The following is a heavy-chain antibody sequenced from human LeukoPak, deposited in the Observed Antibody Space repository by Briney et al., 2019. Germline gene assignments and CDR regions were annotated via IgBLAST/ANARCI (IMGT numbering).Heavy chain of an antibody. V-gene: IGHV3-74*01. D-gene: IGHD1-7*01. Sequence: GGSLRLSCAASGFTFSSYSMNWVRQAPGKGLVWVSRISSDGTNTNYADSVKGRFTISRDNAKNTLYLQMNSLRAEDTAIYYCAREDDWNYEDSWGQGTLVTVSS. CDR1: GFTFSSYS. CDR3: AREDDWNYEDS. J-gene: IGHJ4*02. CDR2: ISSDGTNT.